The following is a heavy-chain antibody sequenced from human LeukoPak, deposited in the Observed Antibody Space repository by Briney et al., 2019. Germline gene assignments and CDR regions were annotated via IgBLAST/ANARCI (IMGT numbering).Heavy chain of an antibody. V-gene: IGHV1-8*02. D-gene: IGHD2-15*01. CDR2: MNPNSGNT. CDR1: GYTFTTNG. J-gene: IGHJ4*02. Sequence: ASVKVSCKASGYTFTTNGISWVRQATGQGLEWMGWMNPNSGNTGYAQKFQGRVTMTRNTSVSTAYMELSSLRSEDTAVYYCARPLRGYCSGGSCYKGILVYWGQGTLVTVSS. CDR3: ARPLRGYCSGGSCYKGILVY.